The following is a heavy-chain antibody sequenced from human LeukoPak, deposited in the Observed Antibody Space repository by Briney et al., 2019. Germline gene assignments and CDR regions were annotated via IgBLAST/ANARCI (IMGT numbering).Heavy chain of an antibody. CDR1: GGSVSSHY. V-gene: IGHV4-59*02. CDR3: ARESLGALDS. D-gene: IGHD3-16*01. Sequence: PSETLSLTCTVSGGSVSSHYWSWIRQPPGKGLEWIGDIYYTGSTNHNPSLKSRVTISVDTSRNQFSLSLTSVTTADTAVYYCARESLGALDSWGQGTLLTVSS. J-gene: IGHJ4*02. CDR2: IYYTGST.